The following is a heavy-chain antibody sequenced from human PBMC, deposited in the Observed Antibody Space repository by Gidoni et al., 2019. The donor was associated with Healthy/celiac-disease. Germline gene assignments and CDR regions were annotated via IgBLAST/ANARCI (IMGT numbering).Heavy chain of an antibody. CDR1: GGTFSSYA. D-gene: IGHD3-22*01. V-gene: IGHV1-69*01. CDR3: ARGTEHYYDSSGYYSPYYFDY. J-gene: IGHJ4*02. Sequence: QVQLVQSGAEVKKPGSSVKVSCKASGGTFSSYAISWVRQAPGQGLEWMGGIIPILGTANYAQKFQGRVTITADESTSTAYMELSSLRSEDTAVYYCARGTEHYYDSSGYYSPYYFDYWGQGTLVTVSS. CDR2: IIPILGTA.